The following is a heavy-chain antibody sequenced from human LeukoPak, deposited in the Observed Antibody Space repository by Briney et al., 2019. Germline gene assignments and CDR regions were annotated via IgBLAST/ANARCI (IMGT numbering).Heavy chain of an antibody. CDR1: GFTFSSYS. Sequence: GGSLRLSCAASGFTFSSYSMNWVRQAPGKGLEWVSYISSSSSTIYYADSVKGRFTIPRDNAKNSLYLQMNSLRAEDTAVYYCARDSRWNPLYYYYYMDVWGKGTTVTVSS. J-gene: IGHJ6*03. CDR2: ISSSSSTI. V-gene: IGHV3-48*01. D-gene: IGHD1-1*01. CDR3: ARDSRWNPLYYYYYMDV.